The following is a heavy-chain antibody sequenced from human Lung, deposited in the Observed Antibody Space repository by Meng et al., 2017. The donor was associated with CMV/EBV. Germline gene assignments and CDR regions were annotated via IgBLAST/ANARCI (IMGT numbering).Heavy chain of an antibody. CDR1: GYTFTNYG. Sequence: RGQFGGEGKKPGASVKVSCKASGYTFTNYGITWVRQAPGQGLEWMGWINAYNGDTNYAQTLQGRVTMTTDTSTSTAYMELRSLRSDDTAVYYCARVEVGITSGDYWGQGTLVTVSS. CDR3: ARVEVGITSGDY. CDR2: INAYNGDT. J-gene: IGHJ4*02. V-gene: IGHV1-18*01. D-gene: IGHD1-26*01.